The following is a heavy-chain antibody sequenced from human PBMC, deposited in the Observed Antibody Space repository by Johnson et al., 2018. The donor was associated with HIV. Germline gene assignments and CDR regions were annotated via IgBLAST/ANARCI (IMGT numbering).Heavy chain of an antibody. V-gene: IGHV3-7*05. D-gene: IGHD3-16*01. CDR3: ARGGGS. CDR2: IKQDGSEK. J-gene: IGHJ3*01. Sequence: VQLVESGGGLVQPGGSLRLSCAASGFTVSSNYMSWVRQAPGKGLEWVANIKQDGSEKYYVDSVKGRFTISRDNAKNSLYLQMNSLRAEDTAVYYWARGGGSWGQGTMVTVSS. CDR1: GFTVSSNY.